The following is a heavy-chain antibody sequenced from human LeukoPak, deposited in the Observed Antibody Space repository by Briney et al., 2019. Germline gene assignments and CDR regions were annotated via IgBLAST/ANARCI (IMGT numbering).Heavy chain of an antibody. J-gene: IGHJ4*02. CDR3: AKGIPTGDYVFDS. V-gene: IGHV3-43*02. CDR1: GSTFGDYA. D-gene: IGHD4-17*01. Sequence: QPGGPLRLSCAASGSTFGDYAMHWVRQPPGKGLEWLSLITGEGDITYHADSVKGRFTISRDNNKNSLYLQMNSLRTEDTALYYCAKGIPTGDYVFDSWGQGTLVIVS. CDR2: ITGEGDIT.